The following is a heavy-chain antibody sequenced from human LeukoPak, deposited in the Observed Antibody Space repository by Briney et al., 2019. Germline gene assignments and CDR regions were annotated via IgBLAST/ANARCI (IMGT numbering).Heavy chain of an antibody. CDR3: AKVPYTTRDGYNPWPDRYYYMDV. D-gene: IGHD5-24*01. V-gene: IGHV1-24*01. Sequence: GASVKVSCKVSGYTLTELSMHWVRQAPGKGLEWMGGFDPEDGETIYAQKFQGRVTMTEDTSTDTAYMELSSLRSEDTAVYYCAKVPYTTRDGYNPWPDRYYYMDVWGKGTTVTISS. J-gene: IGHJ6*03. CDR1: GYTLTELS. CDR2: FDPEDGET.